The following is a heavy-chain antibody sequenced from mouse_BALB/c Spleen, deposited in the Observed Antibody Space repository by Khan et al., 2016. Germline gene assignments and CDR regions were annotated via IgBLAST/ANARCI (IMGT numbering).Heavy chain of an antibody. V-gene: IGHV4-2*02. CDR1: GFDFSRYW. D-gene: IGHD2-4*01. Sequence: EVKLLESGGGLVQPGGSLNLSCAASGFDFSRYWMSWARQAPGKGQEWIGEINPGSSTINYTPSLKDKFIISRDNAKNTLYLQMSKVRSEDTALYYYARLGITTGDAMDYWGQGTSVTVAS. CDR3: ARLGITTGDAMDY. CDR2: INPGSSTI. J-gene: IGHJ4*01.